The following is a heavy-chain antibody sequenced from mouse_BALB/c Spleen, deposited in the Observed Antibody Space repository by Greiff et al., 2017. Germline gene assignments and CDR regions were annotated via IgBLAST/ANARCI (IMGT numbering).Heavy chain of an antibody. V-gene: IGHV1-69*02. CDR1: GYTFTSYW. CDR3: ARDYSGSSPAWFAY. D-gene: IGHD1-1*01. CDR2: IDPSDSYT. J-gene: IGHJ3*01. Sequence: QVQLQQPGAELVKPGASVKLSCKASGYTFTSYWMHWVKQRPGQGLEWIGEIDPSDSYTNYNQKFKGKATLTVDKSSSTAYMQLSSLTSEDSAVYYCARDYSGSSPAWFAYWGQGTLVTVSA.